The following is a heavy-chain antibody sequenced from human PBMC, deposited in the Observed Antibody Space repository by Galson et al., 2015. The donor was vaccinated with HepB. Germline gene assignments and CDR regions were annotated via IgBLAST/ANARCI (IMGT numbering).Heavy chain of an antibody. Sequence: SLRLSCAASGFTFSSCGMHWVRQAPGKGLEWVAVIWYDGSNKYYADSVKGRFTISRDNSKNTLYLQMNSLRAEDTAVYYCARDTLQLADGMDVWGQGTTVTVSS. V-gene: IGHV3-33*01. D-gene: IGHD5-18*01. J-gene: IGHJ6*02. CDR2: IWYDGSNK. CDR1: GFTFSSCG. CDR3: ARDTLQLADGMDV.